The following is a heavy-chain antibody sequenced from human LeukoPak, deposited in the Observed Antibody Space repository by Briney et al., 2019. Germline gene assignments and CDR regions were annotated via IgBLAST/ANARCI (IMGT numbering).Heavy chain of an antibody. D-gene: IGHD2-15*01. J-gene: IGHJ4*02. Sequence: ETLSLTCTVSGGSISSYYWSWVRQAPGKGLEWVSTISDTGNTYHADSVKGRFTISRDSSKNTLFLQMNRLRPEDAAVYYCAKAPVTTCRGAFCYPFDYWGRGTLVTVSS. CDR2: ISDTGNT. CDR1: GGSISSYY. V-gene: IGHV3-53*01. CDR3: AKAPVTTCRGAFCYPFDY.